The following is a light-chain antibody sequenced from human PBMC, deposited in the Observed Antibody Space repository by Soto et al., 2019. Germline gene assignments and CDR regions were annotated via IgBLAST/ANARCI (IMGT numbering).Light chain of an antibody. CDR1: ESNLYGSNNKNY. Sequence: DIVMTQPPDSLAGHPGARATINCNSSESNLYGSNNKNYLAWCSQKPGQPPKLLIYWASTRESGVPDRFSGSGAGTDFTLTISSRQAEDVAVYYCQQYYSTPWTFGQGTKVDI. J-gene: IGKJ1*01. V-gene: IGKV4-1*01. CDR2: WAS. CDR3: QQYYSTPWT.